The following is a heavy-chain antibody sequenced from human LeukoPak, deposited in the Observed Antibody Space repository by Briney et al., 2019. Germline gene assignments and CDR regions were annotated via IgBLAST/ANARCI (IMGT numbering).Heavy chain of an antibody. Sequence: PSETLSLTCTVSGGSISSDYWSWVRQPPGKGLEWIGYIHYSGSTNYNPSLKSRVTLSVDKSKNQFSLKLSSVTAADTAVYYCARDIRLFGASMDVWGQGTTVTVSS. CDR1: GGSISSDY. CDR3: ARDIRLFGASMDV. D-gene: IGHD2-21*01. V-gene: IGHV4-59*01. J-gene: IGHJ6*02. CDR2: IHYSGST.